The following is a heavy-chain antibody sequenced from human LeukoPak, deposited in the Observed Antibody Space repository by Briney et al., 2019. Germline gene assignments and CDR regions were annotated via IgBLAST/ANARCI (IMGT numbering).Heavy chain of an antibody. V-gene: IGHV4-39*01. CDR2: VYYSGST. CDR3: ARHLYYYYGMDV. Sequence: SETLSLTCTVSGGSISSSNYYWGWIRQPPGKGLEWIGSVYYSGSTYYNPSLKSRVTISVDTSKNQFSLNLSSVTAADTAVYYCARHLYYYYGMDVWGQGTTVTVSS. CDR1: GGSISSSNYY. J-gene: IGHJ6*02.